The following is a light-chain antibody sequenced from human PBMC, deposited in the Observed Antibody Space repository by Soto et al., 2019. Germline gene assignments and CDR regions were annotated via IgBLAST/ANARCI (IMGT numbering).Light chain of an antibody. CDR3: QQYNNWPFPSWT. CDR2: AAS. J-gene: IGKJ1*01. CDR1: QGISSW. Sequence: DIQMTQSPSSVSASVGDRVTITCRASQGISSWLAWYQQKPGKAPKLLIYAASSLQSGVPSRFSGSGSVTDFTLTISSLQSEGFAVYYCQQYNNWPFPSWTFGQGTKVEIK. V-gene: IGKV1-12*02.